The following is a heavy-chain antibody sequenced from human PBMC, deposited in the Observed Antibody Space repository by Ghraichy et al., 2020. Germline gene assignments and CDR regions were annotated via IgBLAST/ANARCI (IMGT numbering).Heavy chain of an antibody. CDR1: GGSISSGGYY. V-gene: IGHV4-31*03. CDR2: IYYSGST. D-gene: IGHD5-24*01. CDR3: ARRDGYNSWYFDL. Sequence: SETLSLTCTVSGGSISSGGYYWSWIRQHPGKGLEWIGYIYYSGSTYYNPSLKSRVTILVDTSKNQFSLKLSSVTAADTAVYYCARRDGYNSWYFDLWGRGTLVTVSS. J-gene: IGHJ2*01.